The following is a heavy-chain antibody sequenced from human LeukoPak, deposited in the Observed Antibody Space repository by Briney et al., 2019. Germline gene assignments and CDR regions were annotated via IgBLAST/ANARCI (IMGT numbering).Heavy chain of an antibody. J-gene: IGHJ4*02. CDR1: GFTFSSYW. Sequence: GGSLRLSCAASGFTFSSYWMSWVRQAPGKGLEWVASISDDGGRIFYVDSVKGRFTISRDNAKNSLYLQMNSLRAEDTAIYYCSRCGDYWGQGTLVTVSS. CDR2: ISDDGGRI. CDR3: SRCGDY. V-gene: IGHV3-7*01.